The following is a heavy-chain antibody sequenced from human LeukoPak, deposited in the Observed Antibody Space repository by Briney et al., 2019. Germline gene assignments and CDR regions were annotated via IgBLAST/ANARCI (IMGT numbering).Heavy chain of an antibody. J-gene: IGHJ4*02. D-gene: IGHD1-14*01. CDR3: AKDRPETW. V-gene: IGHV3-23*01. CDR2: ISGSGGST. CDR1: GESFSGYY. Sequence: ETLSLTCAVYGESFSGYYWSWIRQPPGKGLEWVSAISGSGGSTYYADSVKGRFTISRDNSKNTLYLQMNSLRAEDTAVYYCAKDRPETWWGQGTLVTVSS.